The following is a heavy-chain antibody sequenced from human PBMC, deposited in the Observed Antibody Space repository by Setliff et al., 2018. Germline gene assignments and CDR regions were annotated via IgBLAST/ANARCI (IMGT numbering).Heavy chain of an antibody. CDR3: ARASRFGTIKYRGDYYMDV. Sequence: GASVKVSCKTSGYTFTTYAINWVRQAPGQGLEWMGWINTNTGNPTYAQDFTGRFVFSLDTSVSTAYLQISSLKPEDTAVYYCARASRFGTIKYRGDYYMDVWGKGTTVTVSS. CDR2: INTNTGNP. J-gene: IGHJ6*03. V-gene: IGHV7-4-1*02. D-gene: IGHD3-10*01. CDR1: GYTFTTYA.